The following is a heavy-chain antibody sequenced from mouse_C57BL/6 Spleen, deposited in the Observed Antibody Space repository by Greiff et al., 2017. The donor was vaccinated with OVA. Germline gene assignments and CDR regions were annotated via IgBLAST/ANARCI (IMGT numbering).Heavy chain of an antibody. CDR1: GYTFTDYE. V-gene: IGHV1-15*01. CDR2: IDPETGGT. J-gene: IGHJ2*01. CDR3: TRGETVVADFDY. D-gene: IGHD1-1*01. Sequence: QVHVKQSGAELVRPGASVTLSCKASGYTFTDYEMHWVKQTPVHGLEWIGAIDPETGGTAYNQKFKGKAILTADKSSSTAYMELRSLTSEDSAVYYCTRGETVVADFDYWGQGTTLTVSS.